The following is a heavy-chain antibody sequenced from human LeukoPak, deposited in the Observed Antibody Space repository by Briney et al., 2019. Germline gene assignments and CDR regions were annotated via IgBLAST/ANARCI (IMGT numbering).Heavy chain of an antibody. CDR3: ARDTGTHLFDY. D-gene: IGHD2-8*02. Sequence: GGSLRLSCAASVLTFRTYALHWVRQAPGKGLEWVAVISYDGGNKYYADSVKGRFTISRDNSKNTLYLQMNSLRAEDTAVYYCARDTGTHLFDYWGQGTLVTVSS. CDR1: VLTFRTYA. CDR2: ISYDGGNK. J-gene: IGHJ4*02. V-gene: IGHV3-30-3*01.